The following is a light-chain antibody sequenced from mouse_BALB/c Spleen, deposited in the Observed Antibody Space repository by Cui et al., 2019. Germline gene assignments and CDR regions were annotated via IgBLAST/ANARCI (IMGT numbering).Light chain of an antibody. J-gene: IGKJ2*01. CDR2: LTS. CDR1: SSVSY. Sequence: QIVLTQSPALMSASPGEKVTMTCSASSSVSYMYWYHQKPRSSPKPWIYLTSNLASGVPARFSGSGSGTSYSLTISSMEAEDAATYYCQQGSSNTPTFGGGTKLEIK. CDR3: QQGSSNTPT. V-gene: IGKV4-68*01.